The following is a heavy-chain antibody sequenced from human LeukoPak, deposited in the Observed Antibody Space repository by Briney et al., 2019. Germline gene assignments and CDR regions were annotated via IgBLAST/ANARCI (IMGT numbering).Heavy chain of an antibody. J-gene: IGHJ4*02. CDR1: GFTFSNYW. Sequence: GGSLRLSCAASGFTFSNYWMTWVRQAPGKGLEWVANIKEDGSEIFYVDSVKGRFTISRDNARNSLYLQMNSLRAEDTTVYYCTRTPDGVDYWGQGTLVTVSS. D-gene: IGHD3-10*01. V-gene: IGHV3-7*01. CDR3: TRTPDGVDY. CDR2: IKEDGSEI.